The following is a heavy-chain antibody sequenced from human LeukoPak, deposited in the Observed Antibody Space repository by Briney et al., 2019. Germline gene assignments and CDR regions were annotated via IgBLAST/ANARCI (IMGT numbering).Heavy chain of an antibody. CDR3: ARDRNYYDSSGYYGNWFDP. J-gene: IGHJ5*02. V-gene: IGHV4-4*07. Sequence: KPSETLSLTCTVSGGSISSYYWSWIRQPAGKGLEWIGRIYTSGSTNYNPSLKSRVTMSVDTSKNQFSLKLSSVTAADTAVYYCARDRNYYDSSGYYGNWFDPWGQGTLVTVSS. CDR2: IYTSGST. CDR1: GGSISSYY. D-gene: IGHD3-22*01.